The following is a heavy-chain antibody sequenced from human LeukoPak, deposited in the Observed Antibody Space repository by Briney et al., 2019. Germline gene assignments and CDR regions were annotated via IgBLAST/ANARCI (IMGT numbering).Heavy chain of an antibody. CDR1: GGSISSYY. CDR3: ARLNKTPTVYYYDSSGESDY. D-gene: IGHD3-22*01. V-gene: IGHV4-4*07. J-gene: IGHJ4*02. CDR2: IYTSGST. Sequence: PSETLSLTCTVSGGSISSYYWSWIRQPAGKGLEWIGRIYTSGSTNYNPSLKSRVTMSVDTSKNQFSLKLSSVTAADTAVYYCARLNKTPTVYYYDSSGESDYWGQGTLVTVAS.